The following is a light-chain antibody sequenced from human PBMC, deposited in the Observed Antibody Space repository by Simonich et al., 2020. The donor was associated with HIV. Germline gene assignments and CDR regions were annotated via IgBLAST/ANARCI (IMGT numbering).Light chain of an antibody. CDR2: DAS. Sequence: AIQLTQSPSSLSASVGDTVTITCRASQGISNALTWYQQKPGKPPKLLIYDASSLESGVPSRFSGSGSGTHFSLTISSLHPDDFATYYCQHYNSYWALTFGGGTKVDTK. CDR1: QGISNA. CDR3: QHYNSYWALT. J-gene: IGKJ4*01. V-gene: IGKV1-13*02.